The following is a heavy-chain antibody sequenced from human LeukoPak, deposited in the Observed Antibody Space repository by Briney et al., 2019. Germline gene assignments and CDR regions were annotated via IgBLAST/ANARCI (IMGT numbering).Heavy chain of an antibody. CDR2: VYTNGNT. CDR3: ATEGLGSGRWFGY. V-gene: IGHV4-4*07. D-gene: IGHD6-25*01. CDR1: GGSIGSYC. J-gene: IGHJ4*02. Sequence: SETLSLTCAVSGGSIGSYCWTWIRQRAGKGLEWIGRVYTNGNTDYNSSLKSRVTMSVDTSNNQVSLNLNSVTAADTAVYYCATEGLGSGRWFGYWGQGTLVTVSS.